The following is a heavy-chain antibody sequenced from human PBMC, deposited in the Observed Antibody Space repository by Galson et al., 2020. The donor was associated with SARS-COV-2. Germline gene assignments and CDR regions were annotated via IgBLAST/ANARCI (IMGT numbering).Heavy chain of an antibody. CDR3: ARETGVSTSSYFDY. CDR1: GFTFSSYA. CDR2: ISYDGSNK. J-gene: IGHJ4*02. Sequence: GESLKISCAASGFTFSSYAMHWVRQAPGKGLEWVAVISYDGSNKYYADSVKGRFTISRDNSKNTLYLQMNSLRAEDTAVFYCARETGVSTSSYFDYWGQGTLVAGSS. V-gene: IGHV3-30*04. D-gene: IGHD2-2*01.